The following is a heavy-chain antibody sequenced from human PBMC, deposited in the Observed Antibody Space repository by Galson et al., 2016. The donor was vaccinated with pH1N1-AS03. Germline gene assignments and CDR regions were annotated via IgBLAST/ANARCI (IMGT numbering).Heavy chain of an antibody. CDR1: PYSITHDY. V-gene: IGHV4-59*01. CDR2: TKYNGAT. CDR3: ARGAGWETSE. J-gene: IGHJ4*02. D-gene: IGHD1-26*01. Sequence: ETLSLTCSVSPYSITHDYWHWIRQAPGSGPQRIGLTKYNGATHYNPSLQSRVTISIDTSKNQFSLKVYSVTSADAAVYYCARGAGWETSEWGQGTLVTVSS.